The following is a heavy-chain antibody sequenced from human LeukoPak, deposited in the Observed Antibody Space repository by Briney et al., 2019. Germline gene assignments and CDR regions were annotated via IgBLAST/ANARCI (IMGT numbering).Heavy chain of an antibody. CDR3: AKSTRSYP. J-gene: IGHJ5*02. D-gene: IGHD5/OR15-5a*01. CDR2: ISGSGGST. Sequence: GGSLRLSCAASGFTFTSYAMSWVPQAPGKGLEWVSAISGSGGSTYYADSVKGRFTISRDNSKNTLYLQMNSLRAEGTALSYCAKSTRSYPWGRRTLVTV. CDR1: GFTFTSYA. V-gene: IGHV3-23*01.